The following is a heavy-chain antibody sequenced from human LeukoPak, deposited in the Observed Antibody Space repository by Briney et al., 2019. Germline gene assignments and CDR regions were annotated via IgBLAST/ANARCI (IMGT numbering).Heavy chain of an antibody. Sequence: GGSLRLSCAASAFTFNSYAMSWVRQAPGMGLEWVSSIRGSGDSTYSADSVKGRFTISRDNSKNTLYLQMSSLRAEDTAVYYCAKVVRPAGDSSAWTGNWFDPWGQGTLVTVSS. V-gene: IGHV3-23*01. D-gene: IGHD6-19*01. J-gene: IGHJ5*02. CDR2: IRGSGDST. CDR3: AKVVRPAGDSSAWTGNWFDP. CDR1: AFTFNSYA.